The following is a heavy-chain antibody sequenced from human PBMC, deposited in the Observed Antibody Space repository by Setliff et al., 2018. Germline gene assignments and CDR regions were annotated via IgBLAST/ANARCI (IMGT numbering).Heavy chain of an antibody. CDR1: GFTFSSYR. J-gene: IGHJ6*03. Sequence: GGSLRLSCAASGFTFSSYRMHWVRQAPGKGLEWVAVIWDDGGNKYHADSVKGRFTISRDNARNSLYLQMNSLRAEDTAVYYCAKSLYASGPYYKDVWGKGTTVTVSS. CDR3: AKSLYASGPYYKDV. D-gene: IGHD3-10*01. V-gene: IGHV3-33*03. CDR2: IWDDGGNK.